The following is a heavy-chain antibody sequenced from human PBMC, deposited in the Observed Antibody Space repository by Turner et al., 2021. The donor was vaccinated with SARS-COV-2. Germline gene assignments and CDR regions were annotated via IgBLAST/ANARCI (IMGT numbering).Heavy chain of an antibody. J-gene: IGHJ4*02. V-gene: IGHV3-30*18. CDR3: AKVGYSYAYPNLYFDY. CDR2: ISYDGSNK. D-gene: IGHD5-18*01. CDR1: GFTFSSYG. Sequence: QVQLVESGGGVVQPGRSLRLSCAAAGFTFSSYGMHWVRQAPGKVLEWVAVISYDGSNKYFADSVKGRFTISRDNSKNTLFLQMNSLRAEDTAVYYCAKVGYSYAYPNLYFDYWGQGTLVTVSS.